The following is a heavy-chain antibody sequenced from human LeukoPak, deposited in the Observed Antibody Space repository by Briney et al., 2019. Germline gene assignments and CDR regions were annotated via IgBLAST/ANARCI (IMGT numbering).Heavy chain of an antibody. CDR2: IYYCWSI. J-gene: IGHJ4*02. D-gene: IGHD3-10*01. CDR3: ARHYAYGSGTYVPFGG. V-gene: IGHV4-39*01. CDR1: GVSISSSNYY. Sequence: PSETLSLTCTVSGVSISSSNYYWLWARQPPGRGLEWIVNIYYCWSIFYNSSLRSQSTVTVDVSKNQFSLKLRSVTAADTAVYYCARHYAYGSGTYVPFGGWGQGTLVTVSS.